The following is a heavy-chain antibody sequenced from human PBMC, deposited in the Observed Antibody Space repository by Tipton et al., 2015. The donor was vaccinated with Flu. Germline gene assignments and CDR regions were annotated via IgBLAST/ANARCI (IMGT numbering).Heavy chain of an antibody. CDR1: GGSISSSSYY. Sequence: TLSLTCTVSGGSISSSSYYWGWIRQPPGKGLEWIGSIYYSGSTYYNPSLKSRVTISVDTSKNQFSLKLSSVTAADTAVYYCASYYGSGSSAFDIWGQGTMVTVSS. CDR2: IYYSGST. J-gene: IGHJ3*02. D-gene: IGHD3-10*01. V-gene: IGHV4-39*07. CDR3: ASYYGSGSSAFDI.